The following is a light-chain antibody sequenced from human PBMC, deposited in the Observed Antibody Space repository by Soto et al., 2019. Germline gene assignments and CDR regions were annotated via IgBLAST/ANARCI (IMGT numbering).Light chain of an antibody. J-gene: IGKJ2*01. CDR1: QTVSSS. Sequence: EIVLTQSPATLSSSAGERAILSCRASQTVSSSLFWYQQKPGQPPRLVIYDASNRATGIPARFSGSGSGTDFTLTISRLVPEDVAVYYGQQRNSWPYTFGQGTKLEI. CDR3: QQRNSWPYT. V-gene: IGKV3-11*01. CDR2: DAS.